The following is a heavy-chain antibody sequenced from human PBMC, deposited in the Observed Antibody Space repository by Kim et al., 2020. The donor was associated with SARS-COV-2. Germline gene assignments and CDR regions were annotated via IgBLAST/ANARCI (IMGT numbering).Heavy chain of an antibody. Sequence: SETLSLTCAVSGGSISSSNWWSWVRQPPGTGLEWIGEIYHSGSTNYNPSLKSRVTISVDKSKNQFSLKLSSVTAADTAVYYCAREGAETYYYGSGSYYNSLKYYYGMDVWGQGTTVTVSS. CDR1: GGSISSSNW. V-gene: IGHV4-4*02. CDR3: AREGAETYYYGSGSYYNSLKYYYGMDV. CDR2: IYHSGST. J-gene: IGHJ6*02. D-gene: IGHD3-10*01.